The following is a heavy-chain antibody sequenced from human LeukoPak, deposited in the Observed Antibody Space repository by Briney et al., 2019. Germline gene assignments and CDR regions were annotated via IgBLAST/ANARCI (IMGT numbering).Heavy chain of an antibody. J-gene: IGHJ4*02. CDR1: GYTFTGDY. CDR2: ISAYNGNT. Sequence: ASVKVSCKASGYTFTGDYMHWVRQAPGQGLEWMGWISAYNGNTNYAQKLQGRVTMTTDTSTSTAYMELRSLRSDDTAVYYCARAGVTAGYGLLDYWGQGTLVTVSS. V-gene: IGHV1-18*04. D-gene: IGHD3-10*01. CDR3: ARAGVTAGYGLLDY.